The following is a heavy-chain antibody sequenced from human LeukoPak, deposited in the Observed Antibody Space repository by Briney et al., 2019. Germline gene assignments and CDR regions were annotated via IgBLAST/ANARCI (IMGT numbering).Heavy chain of an antibody. CDR3: AKSRCCTSTSCYKGHGMDV. V-gene: IGHV3-23*01. D-gene: IGHD2-2*02. J-gene: IGHJ6*02. CDR1: GFTFSTYA. CDR2: ISGSGGTT. Sequence: GGSLRLSCAASGFTFSTYAMTWVRQAPGKGLEWVSGISGSGGTTYYVDSVKGRFTISRDNSKNTLYLQMISLRAEDTAVYYCAKSRCCTSTSCYKGHGMDVWGQGTTVTVSS.